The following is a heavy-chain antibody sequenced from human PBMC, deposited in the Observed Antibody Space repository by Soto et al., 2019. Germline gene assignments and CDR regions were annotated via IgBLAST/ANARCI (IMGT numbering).Heavy chain of an antibody. V-gene: IGHV3-53*01. CDR2: IYSGGST. CDR1: GFTVSSNY. J-gene: IGHJ4*02. Sequence: LRLYYAACGFTVSSNYMSWVRQAPVKGLEWVSVIYSGGSTYYADSVKGRFTISRDNSKNTLYLQMNSLRAEDTAVYYCARRGPGTYFDYWGQGTLVTVS. D-gene: IGHD6-13*01. CDR3: ARRGPGTYFDY.